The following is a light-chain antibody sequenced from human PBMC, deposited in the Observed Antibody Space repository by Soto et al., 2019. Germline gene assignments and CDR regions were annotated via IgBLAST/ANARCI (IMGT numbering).Light chain of an antibody. Sequence: QAVVTQPPSASGTPGQSVTISCSGSTSNIGNNPVNWYQQLPGTAPKLLIFTNDQRPSGVPDRFSGSKSGTSASLAISGLQSEDEAHYYCASWDDSLNALVFGGGTKVTVL. V-gene: IGLV1-44*01. CDR1: TSNIGNNP. J-gene: IGLJ3*02. CDR3: ASWDDSLNALV. CDR2: TND.